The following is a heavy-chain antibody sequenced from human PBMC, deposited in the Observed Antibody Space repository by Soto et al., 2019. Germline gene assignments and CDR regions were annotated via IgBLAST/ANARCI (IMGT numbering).Heavy chain of an antibody. Sequence: QVQLQESGPGLVKPSETLSLTCTVSGGSISSYYWSWIRQPPGKGLEYIGYIHYSGSTNYKPSLRSRVTISVDPSKNQFSLKLSSVTAADTAVYYCARHWTGLDYWGQGTLVTVSS. CDR1: GGSISSYY. CDR3: ARHWTGLDY. J-gene: IGHJ4*02. V-gene: IGHV4-59*08. CDR2: IHYSGST. D-gene: IGHD2-8*02.